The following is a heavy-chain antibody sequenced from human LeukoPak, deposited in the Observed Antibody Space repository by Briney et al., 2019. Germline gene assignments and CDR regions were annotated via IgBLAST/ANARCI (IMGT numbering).Heavy chain of an antibody. Sequence: GGSLRLSCAASGFTFSNYGMFWVRQAPGQGLEWVAIIQYDGSKEYYADSVKGRFTISRDNSKNMVYLQMNSLRAEDTAVYYCARVRSGYSYGYYYYYGMDVWGQGTTVTVSS. CDR3: ARVRSGYSYGYYYYYGMDV. J-gene: IGHJ6*02. CDR1: GFTFSNYG. D-gene: IGHD5-18*01. V-gene: IGHV3-30*02. CDR2: IQYDGSKE.